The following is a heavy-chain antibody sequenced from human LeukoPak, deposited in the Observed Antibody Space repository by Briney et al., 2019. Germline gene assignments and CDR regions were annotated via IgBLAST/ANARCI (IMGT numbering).Heavy chain of an antibody. CDR3: ASDRASMVDY. D-gene: IGHD3-10*01. CDR2: TYYRSKSYY. CDR1: GDIVSSNSVA. J-gene: IGHJ4*02. V-gene: IGHV6-1*01. Sequence: SQTLSLTCAISGDIVSSNSVAWNWIRQAPARGVEWLERTYYRSKSYYEYAPSVKSRITIAPDTSKNQFSLHLNSVTPGDTAVYYCASDRASMVDYWGQGTLVTVSS.